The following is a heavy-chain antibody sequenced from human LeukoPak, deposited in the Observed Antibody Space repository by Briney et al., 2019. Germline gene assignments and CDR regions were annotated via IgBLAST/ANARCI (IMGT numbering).Heavy chain of an antibody. CDR1: GFTVSNNY. J-gene: IGHJ4*02. Sequence: GGSLRLSCAASGFTVSNNYMSWVRQAPGKGLEWVSVIYSGGSTYYADSVKGRFTISRDNSKNTLYLQMNSLRAEDTAVYYCASLGGSGSYYNEYYFDYWGQGTLVTVSS. V-gene: IGHV3-53*01. CDR3: ASLGGSGSYYNEYYFDY. D-gene: IGHD3-10*01. CDR2: IYSGGST.